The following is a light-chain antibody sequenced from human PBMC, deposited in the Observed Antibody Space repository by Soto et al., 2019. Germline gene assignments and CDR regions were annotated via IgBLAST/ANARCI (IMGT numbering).Light chain of an antibody. CDR3: CSYAGSYTYV. Sequence: QSVLTQPRSVSGSPGQSVTISCTGTSSDVGGHNYVSWYQQHPRKAPKLMISSVSKRPSGVPDRFSGSKSGNTASLTISGLQAEDEADYYCCSYAGSYTYVFGTGTKVTVL. J-gene: IGLJ1*01. CDR1: SSDVGGHNY. CDR2: SVS. V-gene: IGLV2-11*01.